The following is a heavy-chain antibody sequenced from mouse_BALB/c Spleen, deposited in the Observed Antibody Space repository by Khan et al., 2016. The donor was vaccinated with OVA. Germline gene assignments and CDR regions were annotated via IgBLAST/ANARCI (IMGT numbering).Heavy chain of an antibody. V-gene: IGHV3-8*02. CDR2: ISYSGST. CDR3: ARWGNPRWYFDV. Sequence: EVQLVESGPSLVKPSQTLSLTCSVTGDSITSGYWNWIRKFPGNKLEYMGYISYSGSTHYNPSLKSRISITLDTSKNQYYLQLNSVTTEDTATYYCARWGNPRWYFDVWGAGTTVTVSS. D-gene: IGHD2-1*01. J-gene: IGHJ1*01. CDR1: GDSITSGY.